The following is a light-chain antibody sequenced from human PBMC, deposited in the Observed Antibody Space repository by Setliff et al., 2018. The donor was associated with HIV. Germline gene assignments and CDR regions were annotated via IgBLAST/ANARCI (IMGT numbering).Light chain of an antibody. CDR1: SSDVGVYNY. V-gene: IGLV2-8*01. CDR2: EVT. J-gene: IGLJ1*01. Sequence: QSALAQPPSASGSPGQSVTISCTGASSDVGVYNYVSWFQQHPGKAPKLMIYEVTKRPSGVPDRFSGSKSGNTASLTVSGFQAEDEADYYCGSYAGSKSYVFGTGTKVTVL. CDR3: GSYAGSKSYV.